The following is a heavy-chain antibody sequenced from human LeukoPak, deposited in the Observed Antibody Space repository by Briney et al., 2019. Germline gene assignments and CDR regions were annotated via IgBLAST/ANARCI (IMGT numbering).Heavy chain of an antibody. CDR1: GGSISSYN. J-gene: IGHJ6*03. CDR2: IYYSGTT. D-gene: IGHD2-2*01. V-gene: IGHV4-59*01. Sequence: PSETLSLTCTVSGGSISSYNRSWVRQPPGKGLEWIGYIYYSGTTKYNASLKSGVTISVDASKNQFSLKLSSVTAADTAVYYCARGSRVPAAGSYYYYYYMDVWVKATTVTISS. CDR3: ARGSRVPAAGSYYYYYYMDV.